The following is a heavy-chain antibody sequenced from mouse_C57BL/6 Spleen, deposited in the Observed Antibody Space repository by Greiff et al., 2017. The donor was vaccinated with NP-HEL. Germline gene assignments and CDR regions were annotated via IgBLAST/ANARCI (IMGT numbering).Heavy chain of an antibody. J-gene: IGHJ4*01. CDR1: GFTFSDYY. CDR2: ISNGGGSN. Sequence: EVQLVESGGGLVQPGGSLKLSCAASGFTFSDYYMYWVRQTPEKRLEWVAYISNGGGSNYYPDTVKGRFTISRDNAKNTLYLQMSRLKSEDTAMYYCARYDYDEAMDYWGQGTSVTVSS. CDR3: ARYDYDEAMDY. V-gene: IGHV5-12*01. D-gene: IGHD2-4*01.